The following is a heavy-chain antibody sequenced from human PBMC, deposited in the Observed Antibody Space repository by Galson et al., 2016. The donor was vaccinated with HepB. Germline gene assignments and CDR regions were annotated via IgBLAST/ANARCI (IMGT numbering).Heavy chain of an antibody. CDR1: GFTFSDHW. V-gene: IGHV3-74*01. CDR3: ASPLLTGAFDI. Sequence: SLRLSCAASGFTFSDHWMHWVRQAPGKGLMWVSRINVEGTSTSYADSVKGRFTISRDNAKNTVYLQMNGLKAEDTAMYYCASPLLTGAFDIWGQGAMVTVSS. CDR2: INVEGTST. J-gene: IGHJ3*02. D-gene: IGHD2-15*01.